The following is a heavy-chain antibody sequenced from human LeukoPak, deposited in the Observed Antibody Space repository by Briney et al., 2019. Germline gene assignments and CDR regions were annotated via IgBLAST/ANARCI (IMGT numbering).Heavy chain of an antibody. Sequence: ASVKVSCKVSGYTLTELSMHWVRQAPGQGLEWMGIINPSGGSTSYAQKFQGRVTMTRDMSTSTVYMELSSLRSEDTAVYYCARIGAGEIDDIWGQGTMVTVSS. CDR2: INPSGGST. J-gene: IGHJ3*02. CDR3: ARIGAGEIDDI. V-gene: IGHV1-46*01. CDR1: GYTLTELS. D-gene: IGHD6-19*01.